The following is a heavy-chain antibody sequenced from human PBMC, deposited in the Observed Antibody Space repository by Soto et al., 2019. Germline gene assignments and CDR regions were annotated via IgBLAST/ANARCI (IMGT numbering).Heavy chain of an antibody. J-gene: IGHJ6*02. CDR3: ATRRVNYDILTGPRDYYGMDV. CDR2: ISGSGGST. CDR1: GFTFSSYA. D-gene: IGHD3-9*01. Sequence: GGSLRLSCAASGFTFSSYAMSWVRQAPGKGLEWVSAISGSGGSTYYADSVKGRFTISRDNSKNTLYLQMNSLRAEDTAVYYCATRRVNYDILTGPRDYYGMDVWGQGTTVTVSS. V-gene: IGHV3-23*01.